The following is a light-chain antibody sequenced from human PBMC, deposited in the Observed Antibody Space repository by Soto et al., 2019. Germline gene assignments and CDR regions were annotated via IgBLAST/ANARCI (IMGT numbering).Light chain of an antibody. Sequence: IVLTQSPGTLSLSPGERATLSCRASHSAASAVAWYQQKPGQAPRLLVYDVSNRAAGIPTRFSGGGSGTDFTFSSRNVEPEDFPVDYCQQRSDWAWTFGQGTKVEIK. CDR3: QQRSDWAWT. V-gene: IGKV3-11*01. CDR1: HSAASA. J-gene: IGKJ1*01. CDR2: DVS.